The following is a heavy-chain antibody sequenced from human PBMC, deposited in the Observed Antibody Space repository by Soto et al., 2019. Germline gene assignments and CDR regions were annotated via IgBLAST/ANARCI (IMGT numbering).Heavy chain of an antibody. Sequence: GGSLRLSCAASGFTFSSYSMNWVRQAPGKGLEWVSSISSSSSYIYYADSVKGRFTISRDNAKNSLYLQMNSLRAEDTAVYYCASGTGYSYGDSYYYYGMDVGGQGTTVTVSS. CDR2: ISSSSSYI. V-gene: IGHV3-21*01. D-gene: IGHD5-18*01. J-gene: IGHJ6*02. CDR1: GFTFSSYS. CDR3: ASGTGYSYGDSYYYYGMDV.